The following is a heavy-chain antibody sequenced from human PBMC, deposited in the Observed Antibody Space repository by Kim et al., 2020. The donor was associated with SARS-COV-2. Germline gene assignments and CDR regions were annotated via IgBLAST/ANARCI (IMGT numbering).Heavy chain of an antibody. Sequence: TNYNPSLKSRVTISVDTSKNQCSLKLSSVTAADTAVYYCARRTPRYYFDYWGQGTLVTVSS. CDR3: ARRTPRYYFDY. J-gene: IGHJ4*02. CDR2: T. D-gene: IGHD2-15*01. V-gene: IGHV4-34*01.